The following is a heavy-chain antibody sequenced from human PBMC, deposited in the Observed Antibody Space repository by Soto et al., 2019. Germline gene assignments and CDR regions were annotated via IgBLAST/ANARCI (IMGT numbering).Heavy chain of an antibody. CDR1: GFTFSTSG. V-gene: IGHV3-30*18. J-gene: IGHJ4*02. D-gene: IGHD2-15*01. CDR3: AKEKTHCSGGTCYGYFDY. CDR2: ISYDGSRE. Sequence: GGSLRLSCAASGFTFSTSGMHWVRQAPGKGLEWVAVISYDGSREYYSDSVKGRFTISRDNSKNTLYLQMNSLRGDDTAVYYCAKEKTHCSGGTCYGYFDYWGQGTLVTVSS.